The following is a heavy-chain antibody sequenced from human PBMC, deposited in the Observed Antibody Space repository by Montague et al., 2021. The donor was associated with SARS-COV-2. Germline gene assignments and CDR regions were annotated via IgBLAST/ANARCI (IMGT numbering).Heavy chain of an antibody. CDR1: GGSISSGGYY. Sequence: TLSLTCTVSGGSISSGGYYWSWIRQHPGKGLEWIGYIYYSGSTYYNPSLKSRVTISVDTSKNQSSLKLSSVTAADTAVYYCAGLTAGSCSGGSCYWGTGFDPWGQGTLVTVSS. CDR2: IYYSGST. CDR3: AGLTAGSCSGGSCYWGTGFDP. J-gene: IGHJ5*02. D-gene: IGHD2-15*01. V-gene: IGHV4-31*03.